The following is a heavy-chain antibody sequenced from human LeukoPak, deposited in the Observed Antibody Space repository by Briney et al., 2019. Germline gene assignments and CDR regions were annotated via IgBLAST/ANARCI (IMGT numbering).Heavy chain of an antibody. J-gene: IGHJ4*02. CDR2: IYYSGST. V-gene: IGHV4-39*01. Sequence: PSETLSLTCTVSGGSISSSSYYWGWIRQPPGKGLEWIGSIYYSGSTYYNPSLKSRVTISVDTSKNQFSLKLSSVTVADAAVYYCARPMGNDGGYFDYWGQGTLVTVSS. CDR3: ARPMGNDGGYFDY. D-gene: IGHD7-27*01. CDR1: GGSISSSSYY.